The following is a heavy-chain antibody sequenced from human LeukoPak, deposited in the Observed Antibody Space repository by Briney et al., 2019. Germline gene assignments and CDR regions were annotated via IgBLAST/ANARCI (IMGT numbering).Heavy chain of an antibody. D-gene: IGHD1-26*01. CDR2: ISYDGSNK. Sequence: GGSLRLSCAASGFTFSSYAMHWVRQAPGKGLEWVAVISYDGSNKYYADSVKGRFTISRDNSTNTLYLQMNSLRAEDTAVYYCASEWGLDAFDYWGQGTLVTVSS. V-gene: IGHV3-30*04. J-gene: IGHJ4*02. CDR1: GFTFSSYA. CDR3: ASEWGLDAFDY.